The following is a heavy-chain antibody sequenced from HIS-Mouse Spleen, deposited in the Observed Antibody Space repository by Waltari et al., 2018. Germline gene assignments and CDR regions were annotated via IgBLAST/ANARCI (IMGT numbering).Heavy chain of an antibody. CDR1: GFTSSSYG. V-gene: IGHV3-30*18. Sequence: QVQLVESGGGVVQPGRSWRLSCSASGFTSSSYGMHGVRQAPGKGLEWVAVISYDGSNKYYADSVKGRFTISRDNSKNTLYLQMNSLRAEDTAVYYCAKDKHHAFDYWGQGTLVTVSS. CDR3: AKDKHHAFDY. CDR2: ISYDGSNK. J-gene: IGHJ4*02.